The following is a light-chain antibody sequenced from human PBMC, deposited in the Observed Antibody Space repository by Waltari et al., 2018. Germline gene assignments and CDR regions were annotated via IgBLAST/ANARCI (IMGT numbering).Light chain of an antibody. CDR2: NTN. Sequence: TVVTQEPSLSVSPGGPVTLTFGLTSASDSPLNHHSWYQQTPGQAPRTLIYNTNTRPSGVPDRFSGSILGNKAALIITGAQADDESDYYCLLYMGSGISLFGGGTRLTVL. CDR1: SASDSPLNH. CDR3: LLYMGSGISL. J-gene: IGLJ2*01. V-gene: IGLV8-61*01.